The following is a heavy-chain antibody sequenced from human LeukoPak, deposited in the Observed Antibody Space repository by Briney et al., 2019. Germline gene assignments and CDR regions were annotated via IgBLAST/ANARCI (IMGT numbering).Heavy chain of an antibody. D-gene: IGHD2-2*01. CDR1: GFTFTTYW. CDR2: INGSST. J-gene: IGHJ4*02. CDR3: VREGLECSGSSCQRAAFDY. V-gene: IGHV3-74*01. Sequence: PGGSLRLSCAASGFTFTTYWMHWVRQVPGKGLVWVARINGSSTRHADSMKGRFTISRDNAKNTLYLQMNSLREDDPAVYYCVREGLECSGSSCQRAAFDYWGQGTLVTVSS.